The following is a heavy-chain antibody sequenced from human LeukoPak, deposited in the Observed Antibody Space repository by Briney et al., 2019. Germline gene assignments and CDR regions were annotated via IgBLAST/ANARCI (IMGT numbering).Heavy chain of an antibody. V-gene: IGHV4-4*01. CDR3: AREDYYNSGGYYLDY. D-gene: IGHD3-22*01. CDR1: GFTFNSYSM. J-gene: IGHJ4*02. Sequence: GSLRLSCAASGFTFNSYSMNWVRQVPGKGLEWIGNIYHSGSTNYSPSLKSRVTISVDTSKNQFSLKLSSVTAADTAVYFCAREDYYNSGGYYLDYWGQGTLVTVSS. CDR2: IYHSGST.